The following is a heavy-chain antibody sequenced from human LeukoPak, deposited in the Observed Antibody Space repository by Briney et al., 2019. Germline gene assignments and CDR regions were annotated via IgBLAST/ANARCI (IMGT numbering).Heavy chain of an antibody. J-gene: IGHJ4*02. V-gene: IGHV3-21*01. CDR3: VRGGYRGFDYEY. CDR1: GFTFSTYR. CDR2: ISPDSNYK. Sequence: PGGSLRLSCAGSGFTFSTYRMNWLRLAPGKGLEWVSSISPDSNYKYYVDSVKGRFTISRDNAKSSLYLQMNSLRAEDTAVYYCVRGGYRGFDYEYWGQGTLVTVSS. D-gene: IGHD5-12*01.